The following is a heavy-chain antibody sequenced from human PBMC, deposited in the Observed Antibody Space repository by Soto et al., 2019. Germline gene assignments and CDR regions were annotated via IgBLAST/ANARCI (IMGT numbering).Heavy chain of an antibody. V-gene: IGHV1-46*01. CDR3: ARDEVDYDILTGLRDYYGMDV. CDR1: GYTFTSYY. D-gene: IGHD3-9*01. Sequence: GASVKVSSKASGYTFTSYYMHSVRQAPGQGHKRKRKINPSGGSTSYAQKFQGRVTMTRDTSTSTVYMELSSLRSEDTAVYYCARDEVDYDILTGLRDYYGMDVWGQGTTVTVSS. J-gene: IGHJ6*02. CDR2: INPSGGST.